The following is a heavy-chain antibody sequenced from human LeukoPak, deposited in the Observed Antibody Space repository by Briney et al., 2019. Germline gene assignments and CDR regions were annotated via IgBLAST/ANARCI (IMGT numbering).Heavy chain of an antibody. V-gene: IGHV3-9*01. Sequence: SLRLSCAASGFIFDDYAMHWVRQAPGKGLEWVSGISWNSGSIGYADSVKGRFTISRDNAKNSLYLQMNSLRAEDTALYYCAKDIGSYDSSGLDYWGQGTLVTVSS. CDR1: GFIFDDYA. D-gene: IGHD3-22*01. CDR3: AKDIGSYDSSGLDY. CDR2: ISWNSGSI. J-gene: IGHJ4*02.